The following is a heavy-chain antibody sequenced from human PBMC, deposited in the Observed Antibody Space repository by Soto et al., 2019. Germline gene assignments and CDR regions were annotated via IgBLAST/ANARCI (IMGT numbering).Heavy chain of an antibody. CDR3: VTYSARVFDL. CDR1: GFTFSDYW. CDR2: IKDDGSEK. D-gene: IGHD2-15*01. J-gene: IGHJ5*02. Sequence: EVQLVDSGGGLVQPGGSLTLSCSASGFTFSDYWMTWVRQAPGKGLEWVANIKDDGSEKQYVDSVKGRFTISRDNAQNSLYLQMNSLRADDTAVYYCVTYSARVFDLWGQGTLVTVAS. V-gene: IGHV3-7*03.